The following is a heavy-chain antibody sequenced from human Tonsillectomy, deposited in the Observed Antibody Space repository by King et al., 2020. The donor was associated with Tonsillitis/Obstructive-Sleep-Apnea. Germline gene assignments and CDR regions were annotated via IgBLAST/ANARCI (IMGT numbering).Heavy chain of an antibody. J-gene: IGHJ2*01. CDR1: GGTFTNYA. CDR2: IIPIFGAS. Sequence: VQLVESGAEVKKPGSSVKVSCKASGGTFTNYAISWVRQAPGQGFEWMGGIIPIFGASNYAQKFQGRVTITADESTSTVYMELSSLRSEDTAVYHCARSGYCSGGSCYSVYWYFDLWGRGTLVTVSS. CDR3: ARSGYCSGGSCYSVYWYFDL. V-gene: IGHV1-69*01. D-gene: IGHD2-15*01.